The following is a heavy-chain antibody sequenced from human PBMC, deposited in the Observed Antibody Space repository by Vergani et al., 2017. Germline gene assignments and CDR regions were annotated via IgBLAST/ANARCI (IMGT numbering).Heavy chain of an antibody. CDR1: GYSFTSYW. V-gene: IGHV5-51*01. J-gene: IGHJ6*02. Sequence: EVQLVQSGAEVKKPGESLKISCKGSGYSFTSYWIGWVRQMPGKGLEWMGIIYPGDSDTRYSPSFQGQVTISADKSISTAYLQWSSLRSEDTAVYYCARDMWGDVVVVAGTYYYGMDVWGQGTTVTVSS. CDR3: ARDMWGDVVVVAGTYYYGMDV. CDR2: IYPGDSDT. D-gene: IGHD2-15*01.